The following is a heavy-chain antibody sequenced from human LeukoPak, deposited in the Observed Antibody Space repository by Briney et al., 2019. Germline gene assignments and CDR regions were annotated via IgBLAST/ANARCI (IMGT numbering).Heavy chain of an antibody. D-gene: IGHD4-17*01. CDR2: IKQDGTDK. V-gene: IGHV3-7*03. J-gene: IGHJ1*01. CDR3: AKDHGDYAYFQH. Sequence: GGSLRLSCAASGFTFSSFWMTWVRQAPGKRLEYVANIKQDGTDKYYVGSVKGRFTISRDISKNTLYLQLNNLRAEDTAVYYCAKDHGDYAYFQHWGQGTLVTVSS. CDR1: GFTFSSFW.